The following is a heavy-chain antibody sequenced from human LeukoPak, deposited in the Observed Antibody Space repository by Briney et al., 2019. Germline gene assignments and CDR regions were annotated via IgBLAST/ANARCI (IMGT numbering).Heavy chain of an antibody. CDR2: INHSGST. CDR1: GGSFSGYY. CDR3: ARGLRSADAFDI. Sequence: SETLSLTCAVYGGSFSGYYWSWIRQPPGKGLEWIGEINHSGSTNYNPSLRSRVTISVDTSKNQFSLKLSSVTAADTAVYYCARGLRSADAFDIWGQGTMVTVSS. V-gene: IGHV4-34*01. J-gene: IGHJ3*02.